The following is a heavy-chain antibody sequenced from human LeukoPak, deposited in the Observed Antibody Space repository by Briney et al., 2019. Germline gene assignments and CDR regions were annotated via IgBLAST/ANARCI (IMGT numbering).Heavy chain of an antibody. CDR1: GDPITSYY. CDR3: ARDLGRVVVDNWFDP. D-gene: IGHD3-22*01. CDR2: IYYTGIT. Sequence: SETLSLTCTVSGDPITSYYWSWIRQPPGKGLEWIGYIYYTGITNYNSSLMSRVTMSLDTSKTQFSLKLSSVTAADTAVYYCARDLGRVVVDNWFDPWGQGTLVTVSS. V-gene: IGHV4-59*12. J-gene: IGHJ5*02.